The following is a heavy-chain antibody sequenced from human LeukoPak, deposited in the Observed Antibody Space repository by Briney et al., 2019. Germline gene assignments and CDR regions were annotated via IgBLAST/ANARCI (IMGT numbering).Heavy chain of an antibody. D-gene: IGHD3-10*01. CDR1: GGSFSGYY. V-gene: IGHV4-34*01. CDR3: ARGWDTMVRGVRNWFDP. Sequence: TSETLSLTCAVYGGSFSGYYWSWIRQPPGKGLEWIGEINHSGSTNHNPSLKSRVTISVDTSKNQFSLKLSSVTAADTAVYYCARGWDTMVRGVRNWFDPWGQGTLVTVSS. CDR2: INHSGST. J-gene: IGHJ5*02.